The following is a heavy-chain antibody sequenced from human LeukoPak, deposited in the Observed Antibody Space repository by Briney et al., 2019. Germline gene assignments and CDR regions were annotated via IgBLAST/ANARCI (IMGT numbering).Heavy chain of an antibody. V-gene: IGHV1-24*01. CDR1: GYTLTELS. Sequence: ASVKVSCKVSGYTLTELSMHWVRQAPGKGLEWMGGFDPEDGETIYAQKFQGRVTMTEDTSTGTAYMELSSLRSEDTAVYYCATDLGVRSYLNWFDPWGQGTLVTVSS. CDR3: ATDLGVRSYLNWFDP. D-gene: IGHD1-26*01. CDR2: FDPEDGET. J-gene: IGHJ5*02.